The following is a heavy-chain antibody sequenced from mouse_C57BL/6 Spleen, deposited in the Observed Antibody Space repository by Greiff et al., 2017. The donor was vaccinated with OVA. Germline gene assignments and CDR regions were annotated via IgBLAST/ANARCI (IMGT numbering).Heavy chain of an antibody. CDR3: ARASCMDY. V-gene: IGHV5-17*01. J-gene: IGHJ4*01. Sequence: EVKVVESGGGLVKPGGSLKLSCAASGFTFSDYGMHWVRQAPEKGLEWVAYISSGSSTIYYVDTVKGRFTISRDNAKNTLFLQMTSLRSEDTAMYYCARASCMDYWGQGTSVTVSS. CDR1: GFTFSDYG. CDR2: ISSGSSTI.